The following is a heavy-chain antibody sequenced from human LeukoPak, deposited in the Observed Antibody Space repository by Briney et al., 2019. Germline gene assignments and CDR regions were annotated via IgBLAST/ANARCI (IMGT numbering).Heavy chain of an antibody. D-gene: IGHD6-19*01. CDR1: GFTFSRYA. J-gene: IGHJ4*02. CDR2: ISYDGSNK. Sequence: GGSLRLSCAASGFTFSRYAMHWVRQAPGKGLEWVAVISYDGSNKYYADSVKGRFTISRDNSKNTLYLQMNSLRAEDTAVYYCARDISSGWFDYWGQGTLVTVSS. CDR3: ARDISSGWFDY. V-gene: IGHV3-30-3*01.